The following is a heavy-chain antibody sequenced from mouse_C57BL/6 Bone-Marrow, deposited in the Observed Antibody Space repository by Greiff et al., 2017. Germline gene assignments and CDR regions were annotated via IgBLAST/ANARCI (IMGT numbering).Heavy chain of an antibody. CDR3: ARDDESFLYYAMDY. V-gene: IGHV5-4*01. Sequence: DVKLVESGGGLVKPGGSLKLSCAASGFTFSSYAMSWVRQTPEKRLEWVATISDGGSYTYYPDNVKGRFTISRDNAKNNLYLQMSHLKSEDTAMYYCARDDESFLYYAMDYWGQGTAVTVSS. CDR1: GFTFSSYA. D-gene: IGHD1-3*01. CDR2: ISDGGSYT. J-gene: IGHJ4*01.